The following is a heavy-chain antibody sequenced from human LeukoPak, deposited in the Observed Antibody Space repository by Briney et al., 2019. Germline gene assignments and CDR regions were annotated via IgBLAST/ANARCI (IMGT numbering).Heavy chain of an antibody. CDR1: GGTSNSHA. CDR3: ATTNDGGGYQWGDFFDF. J-gene: IGHJ4*02. Sequence: SVKVSCKASGGTSNSHAISWVRQAPGQGLEWMGRIIPNLGTTNRAQNFQDRVTLTADKSTNTAYMELTSLISDDTAVYYCATTNDGGGYQWGDFFDFWGQGTLVTVSS. CDR2: IIPNLGTT. D-gene: IGHD3-22*01. V-gene: IGHV1-69*04.